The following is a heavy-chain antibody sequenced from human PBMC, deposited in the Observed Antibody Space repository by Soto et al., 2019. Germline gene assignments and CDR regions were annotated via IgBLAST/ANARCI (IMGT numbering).Heavy chain of an antibody. J-gene: IGHJ5*01. Sequence: SETLSLTCTVSGGSISSGGYYWSWIRQHPGKGLEWIGYIYYSGSTYYNPSLKSRVTISVDTSKNQFSLKLSSVTAADTAVYYCARDYVSESYYNTCFAPGGQGTLVTVSS. V-gene: IGHV4-31*03. CDR2: IYYSGST. D-gene: IGHD3-10*01. CDR1: GGSISSGGYY. CDR3: ARDYVSESYYNTCFAP.